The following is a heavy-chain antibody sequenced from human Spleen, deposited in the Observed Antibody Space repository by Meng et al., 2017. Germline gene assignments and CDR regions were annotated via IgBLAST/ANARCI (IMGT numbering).Heavy chain of an antibody. V-gene: IGHV3-38-3*01. D-gene: IGHD1-1*01. CDR3: AEGGLEGDFDY. Sequence: GESLKISCAASGFTVTSNEMSWVRQAPGKGLEWVSSICGDSTYYADSGKGRVTVSRDNSKNTLHLQMNSLRAEDTAVYYCAEGGLEGDFDYWGQGTLVTVSS. J-gene: IGHJ4*02. CDR1: GFTVTSNE. CDR2: ICGDST.